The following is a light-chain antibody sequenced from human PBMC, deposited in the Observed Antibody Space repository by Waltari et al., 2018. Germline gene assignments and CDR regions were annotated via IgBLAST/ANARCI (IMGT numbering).Light chain of an antibody. Sequence: DIQMTQSPSSLSASVGDRVTITCRASQSITSFLNWYHHKPGKAPKLLIYAASSLPSGVPSGFSGSGSGTDFTLTISSLQPEDFATYYCQQSYTTPWTFGQGTKVEIK. V-gene: IGKV1-39*01. CDR3: QQSYTTPWT. CDR2: AAS. J-gene: IGKJ1*01. CDR1: QSITSF.